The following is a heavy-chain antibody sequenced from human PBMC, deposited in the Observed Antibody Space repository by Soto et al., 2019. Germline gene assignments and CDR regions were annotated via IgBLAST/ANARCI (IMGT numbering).Heavy chain of an antibody. CDR2: IIPIFGTA. CDR3: ARGSSEAQDYYDSSGYYFWFDP. D-gene: IGHD3-22*01. CDR1: GGTFSSYA. V-gene: IGHV1-69*13. Sequence: SVKVSCKASGGTFSSYAISWVRQAPGQGLEWMGGIIPIFGTANYAQKFQGRVTITADESTSTAYMELSSLRSKDTAVYYCARGSSEAQDYYDSSGYYFWFDPWGQ. J-gene: IGHJ5*02.